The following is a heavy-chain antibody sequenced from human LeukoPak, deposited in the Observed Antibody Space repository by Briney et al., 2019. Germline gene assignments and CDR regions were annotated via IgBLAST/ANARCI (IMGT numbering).Heavy chain of an antibody. CDR2: ISWNSGSI. Sequence: GGPLRLSCAASGFTFDDYAMHWVRQAPGKGLEWVSGISWNSGSIGYADSVKGRFTISRDNAKNSLYLQMNSLRAEDTALYYCAKDIFRGVTLKYYSDYWGQGTLVTVSS. V-gene: IGHV3-9*01. D-gene: IGHD3-10*01. J-gene: IGHJ4*02. CDR1: GFTFDDYA. CDR3: AKDIFRGVTLKYYSDY.